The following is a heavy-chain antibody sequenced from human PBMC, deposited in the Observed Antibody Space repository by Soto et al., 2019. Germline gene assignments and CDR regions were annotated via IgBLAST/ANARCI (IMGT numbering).Heavy chain of an antibody. CDR1: SGSISSSNW. Sequence: QVQLQESGPGLVKPSGTLSLTCAVSSGSISSSNWWSRVRQPPGKGLEWIGEIYHSGSTNYNPSLKSRVTIAVDKSKNQFSLKLSSVTAADTAVYYCARTGYSSGWNYDAFDIWGQGTMVTVSS. CDR2: IYHSGST. V-gene: IGHV4-4*02. D-gene: IGHD6-19*01. J-gene: IGHJ3*02. CDR3: ARTGYSSGWNYDAFDI.